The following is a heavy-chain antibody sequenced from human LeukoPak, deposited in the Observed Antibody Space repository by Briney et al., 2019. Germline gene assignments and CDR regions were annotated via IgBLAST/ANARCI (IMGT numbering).Heavy chain of an antibody. V-gene: IGHV3-33*05. CDR3: AELGITMIGGV. D-gene: IGHD3-10*02. J-gene: IGHJ6*04. Sequence: GGSLRLSCAASGLSFSSYGMHWVRQAPGKGLEWVAVISYDGSNKKYANSVKGRFTTSRDNSKNTLYLQMNSLRAEDTAVYYCAELGITMIGGVWGKGTTVTISS. CDR1: GLSFSSYG. CDR2: ISYDGSNK.